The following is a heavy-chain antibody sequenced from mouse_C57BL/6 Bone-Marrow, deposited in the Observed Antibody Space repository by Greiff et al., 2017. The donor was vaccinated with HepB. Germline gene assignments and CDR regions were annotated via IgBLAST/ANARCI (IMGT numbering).Heavy chain of an antibody. CDR2: IDPANGNT. CDR1: GYTFTSYW. J-gene: IGHJ3*01. Sequence: EVQLQQPGTELVKPGASVKLSCKASGYTFTSYWMHWVKQRPEQGLEWIGRIDPANGNTKYAPKFQGKATITADTSSNTAYLQLSSLSSEDTAIYYCARSDYGSHGRFAYWGQGTLVTVSA. D-gene: IGHD1-1*01. CDR3: ARSDYGSHGRFAY. V-gene: IGHV14-3*01.